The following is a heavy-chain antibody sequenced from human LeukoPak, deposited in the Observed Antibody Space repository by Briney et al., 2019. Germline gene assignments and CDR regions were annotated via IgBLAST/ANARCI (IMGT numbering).Heavy chain of an antibody. J-gene: IGHJ3*02. Sequence: GGSLRLSCAASGFTFSSYGMHWVRQAPGKGLEWVAVISYDGSNKYYADSVKGRFTISRDNSKNTLYLQMNSLRAEDTAVYYCGKEEGWHDYGDLDAFDIWGQGTMVTVSS. V-gene: IGHV3-30*18. CDR2: ISYDGSNK. CDR1: GFTFSSYG. CDR3: GKEEGWHDYGDLDAFDI. D-gene: IGHD4-17*01.